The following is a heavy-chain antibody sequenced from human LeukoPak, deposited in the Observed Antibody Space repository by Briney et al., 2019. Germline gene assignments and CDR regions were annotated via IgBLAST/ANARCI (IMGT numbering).Heavy chain of an antibody. V-gene: IGHV5-51*01. D-gene: IGHD4-23*01. CDR3: ARHTNDFGGNGDY. CDR2: IYPGDSDT. Sequence: GASLKISCKGSGYSFTSYWIGWVRQMPGKGLKWMGIIYPGDSDTRYSPSFQGQVTISADKSISTAYLQWSSLKASDTAMYYCARHTNDFGGNGDYWGQGTLVTVSS. J-gene: IGHJ4*02. CDR1: GYSFTSYW.